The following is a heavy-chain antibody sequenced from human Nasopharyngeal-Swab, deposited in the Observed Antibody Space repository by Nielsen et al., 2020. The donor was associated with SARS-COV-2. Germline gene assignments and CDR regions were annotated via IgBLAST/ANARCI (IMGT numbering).Heavy chain of an antibody. CDR1: GFTFSSYE. J-gene: IGHJ6*02. D-gene: IGHD6-19*01. V-gene: IGHV3-48*03. CDR2: ISSSGSTI. CDR3: ARDQWGYSSGWFGYYGMDV. Sequence: GGSLRLSCAASGFTFSSYEMNWVRQAPGKGLEWVSYISSSGSTIYYADSVKGRFTISRDNAKNSLYLQMNSLRAEDTAVYYCARDQWGYSSGWFGYYGMDVWGQGTTVTVS.